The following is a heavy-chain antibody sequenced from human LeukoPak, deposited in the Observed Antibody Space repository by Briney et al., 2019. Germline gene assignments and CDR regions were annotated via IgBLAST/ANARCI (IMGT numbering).Heavy chain of an antibody. Sequence: SETLSLTCAVYGGSFSGYYWSWIRQPPGKGLEWIGEINHSGSTNYNPSPKSRVTISVDTSKNQFSLKLSSVTAADTAVYYCAREGQLWLQRGAFDIWGQGTMVTVSS. J-gene: IGHJ3*02. CDR2: INHSGST. CDR1: GGSFSGYY. CDR3: AREGQLWLQRGAFDI. V-gene: IGHV4-34*01. D-gene: IGHD5-18*01.